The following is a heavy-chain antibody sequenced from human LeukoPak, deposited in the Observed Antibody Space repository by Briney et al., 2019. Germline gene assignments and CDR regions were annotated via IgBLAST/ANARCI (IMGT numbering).Heavy chain of an antibody. CDR3: ARLVAAAGYNWFDP. CDR2: IYPGDSDT. CDR1: GYSFTSYW. J-gene: IGHJ5*02. V-gene: IGHV5-51*01. Sequence: GESLKISCKGSGYSFTSYWIGWVRQMPGKGLEWMGIIYPGDSDTRYSPSFQGQVTISADKSISAAYLQWSSLKASDTAIYYCARLVAAAGYNWFDPWGQGTLVTVSS. D-gene: IGHD6-13*01.